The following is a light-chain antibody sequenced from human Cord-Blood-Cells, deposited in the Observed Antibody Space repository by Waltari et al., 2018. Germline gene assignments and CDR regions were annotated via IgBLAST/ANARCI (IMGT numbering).Light chain of an antibody. V-gene: IGLV2-8*01. CDR2: EVS. CDR3: SSYAGSNNLV. Sequence: QSALTQPPSASGSPGQSVTISCTGTSSDVGGYNYVSWYHQHPGKAPKLMIYEVSKWPSGVPDRFSGSKSGNTASLTVSGLQAEDEADYYCSSYAGSNNLVFGGGTKLTVL. J-gene: IGLJ3*02. CDR1: SSDVGGYNY.